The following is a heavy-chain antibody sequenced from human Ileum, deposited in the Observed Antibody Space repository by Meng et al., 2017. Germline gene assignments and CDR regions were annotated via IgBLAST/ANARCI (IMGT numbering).Heavy chain of an antibody. V-gene: IGHV3-23*01. CDR3: AKGKVGVAGSPDD. CDR1: GFIFSDYA. CDR2: ISSSGSGT. D-gene: IGHD2-15*01. J-gene: IGHJ4*02. Sequence: EVQLLESGGGLVQPGGSLKLSCAASGFIFSDYAMTWVRQAPGKGLEWVSGISSSGSGTYYADSVKGRFTSSRDNSKNTLTLQMGSLRAEDTAVYYCAKGKVGVAGSPDDWGQGTLVTVSS.